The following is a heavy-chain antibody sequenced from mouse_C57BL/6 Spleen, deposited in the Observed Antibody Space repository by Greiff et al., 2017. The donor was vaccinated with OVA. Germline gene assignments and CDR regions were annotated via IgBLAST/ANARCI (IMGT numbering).Heavy chain of an antibody. V-gene: IGHV5-16*01. CDR3: ARVVITTVAWYFDV. CDR1: GFTFSDYY. Sequence: EVHLVESEGGLVQPGSSMKLSCTASGFTFSDYYMAWVRQVPEKGLEWVANINYDGSSTYYLDSLKSRFIISRDNAKNILYLQMSSLKSEDTATYYCARVVITTVAWYFDVWGTGTTVTVSS. J-gene: IGHJ1*03. D-gene: IGHD1-1*01. CDR2: INYDGSST.